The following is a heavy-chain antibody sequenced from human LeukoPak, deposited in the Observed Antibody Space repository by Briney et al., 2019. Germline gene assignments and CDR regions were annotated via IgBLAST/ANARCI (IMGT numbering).Heavy chain of an antibody. CDR1: GFTFSSYS. D-gene: IGHD4-23*01. Sequence: GGSLRLSCAASGFTFSSYSMNWVRQAPGKGLEWVSSISSSSSYIYYADSVKGRFTISRDNAKNSLYLQMNSLRAEDTAVYYCARLMSGNRAFDYWGQGTLVTVSS. J-gene: IGHJ4*02. V-gene: IGHV3-21*01. CDR2: ISSSSSYI. CDR3: ARLMSGNRAFDY.